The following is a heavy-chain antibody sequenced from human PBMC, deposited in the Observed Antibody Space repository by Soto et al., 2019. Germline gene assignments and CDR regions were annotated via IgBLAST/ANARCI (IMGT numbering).Heavy chain of an antibody. Sequence: GASVKVSCKASGYTFTSYAMHWVRQAPGQGLEWMGIINPSGGSTSYAQKFQGRVTMTRDTSTSTVYMELSSLRSEDTAVYYCARDGRSGSCYSKATLCRFDPWGQGTLVTVSS. CDR1: GYTFTSYA. V-gene: IGHV1-46*03. CDR2: INPSGGST. CDR3: ARDGRSGSCYSKATLCRFDP. J-gene: IGHJ5*02. D-gene: IGHD2-15*01.